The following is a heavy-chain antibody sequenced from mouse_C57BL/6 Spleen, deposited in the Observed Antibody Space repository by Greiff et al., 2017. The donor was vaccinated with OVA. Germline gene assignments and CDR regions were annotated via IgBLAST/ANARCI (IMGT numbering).Heavy chain of an antibody. CDR3: ASACDYVAWFAY. V-gene: IGHV1-53*01. D-gene: IGHD2-4*01. Sequence: QVQLQQPGTELVKPGASVKLSCKASGYTFTSYWMHWVKQRPGQGLEWIGNINPSNGGTNSNEKFKSKATLTVDRSSSTAYMQLSSLTSEDSAVYYCASACDYVAWFAYWGQGTLVTVSA. CDR1: GYTFTSYW. CDR2: INPSNGGT. J-gene: IGHJ3*01.